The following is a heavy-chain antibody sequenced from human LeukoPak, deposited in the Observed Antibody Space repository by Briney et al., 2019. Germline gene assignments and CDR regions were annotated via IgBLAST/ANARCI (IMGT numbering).Heavy chain of an antibody. D-gene: IGHD7-27*01. CDR1: AFTFSDYS. CDR3: AREDDSWGPNNLDL. Sequence: GGSLRLSCAASAFTFSDYSMNWVRQAPGKGLEWISYIDTSSSTMYYAHSVMGRFTIYRDNAKESLYLQMNSLRDEDTAVYYCAREDDSWGPNNLDLWGQGTMVTVSS. J-gene: IGHJ3*01. CDR2: IDTSSSTM. V-gene: IGHV3-48*02.